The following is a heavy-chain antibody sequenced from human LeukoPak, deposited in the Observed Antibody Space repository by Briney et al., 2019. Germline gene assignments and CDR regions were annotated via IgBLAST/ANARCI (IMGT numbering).Heavy chain of an antibody. V-gene: IGHV4-34*12. Sequence: SDTLSLTCAVYGESLNYYYWSWIRQSPEKGLEWIGEVFDGKTTNYNPSLKSRVTISAVTSSNQFSLNLKSVTAAGTAVYYCASGAWATRLHSWAQGTLVIVSS. CDR3: ASGAWATRLHS. J-gene: IGHJ1*01. CDR2: VFDGKTT. D-gene: IGHD5-24*01. CDR1: GESLNYYY.